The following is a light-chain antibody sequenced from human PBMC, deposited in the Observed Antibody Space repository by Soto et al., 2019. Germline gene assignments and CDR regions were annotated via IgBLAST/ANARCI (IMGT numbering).Light chain of an antibody. CDR2: LTSDGSH. Sequence: QLVLTQSPSASASLGASVKLTCTPSSGNSTYAIAWHQQQPEKGPRYLMKLTSDGSHTKGDGIPDRFSGSSSGAERYLTISSLQSEDEADYYCQTWGTGIRVFGGGTKLTVL. J-gene: IGLJ3*02. CDR3: QTWGTGIRV. V-gene: IGLV4-69*01. CDR1: SGNSTYA.